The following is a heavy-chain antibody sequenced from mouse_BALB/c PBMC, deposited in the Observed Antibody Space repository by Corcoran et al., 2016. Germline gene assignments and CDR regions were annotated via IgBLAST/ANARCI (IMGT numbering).Heavy chain of an antibody. V-gene: IGHV9-1*02. CDR1: GYTFTNYG. CDR2: INTYTGEP. J-gene: IGHJ3*01. Sequence: QIQLVQSGPELKKPGETVKISCKASGYTFTNYGMNWVKQAPGKGLKWMGWINTYTGEPTYADDFKGRFAFSLETSARTAYLQINNLKNEDMATYFCARGSSGPAWFAYWGQGTLGTVSA. CDR3: ARGSSGPAWFAY. D-gene: IGHD3-1*01.